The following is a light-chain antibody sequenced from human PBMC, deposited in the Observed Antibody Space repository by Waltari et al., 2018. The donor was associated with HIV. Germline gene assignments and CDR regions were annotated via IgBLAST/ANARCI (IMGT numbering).Light chain of an antibody. CDR1: SSDAGAYNY. CDR3: SSYISSSTV. CDR2: DVS. J-gene: IGLJ2*01. V-gene: IGLV2-14*03. Sequence: QSALPQPASVSGSPGKSITISCTGTSSDAGAYNYVSWYQQHPGKVPKLMIYDVSNRPSGVSNRFSGSKSGNTASLTISGLQAEDEADYYCSSYISSSTVFGGGTKLTVL.